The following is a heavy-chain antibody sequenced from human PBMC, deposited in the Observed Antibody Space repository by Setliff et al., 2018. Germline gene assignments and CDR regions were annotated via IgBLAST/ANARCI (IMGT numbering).Heavy chain of an antibody. CDR3: AGSRTYIPVLDY. D-gene: IGHD2-2*01. Sequence: GGSLRLSCEASGFAFASYNMIWVRQAPGKGLEWVSSLSSANNYIVYAGSVKGRFTISRDNAKSSLYLQMNSLSAEDTAIYYCAGSRTYIPVLDYCGQGTLVTVSS. J-gene: IGHJ4*02. CDR2: LSSANNYI. CDR1: GFAFASYN. V-gene: IGHV3-21*01.